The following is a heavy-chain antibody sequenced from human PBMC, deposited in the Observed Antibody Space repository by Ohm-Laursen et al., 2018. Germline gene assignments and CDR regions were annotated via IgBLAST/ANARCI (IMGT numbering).Heavy chain of an antibody. CDR3: ARDLADDSVDY. J-gene: IGHJ4*02. V-gene: IGHV1-2*02. D-gene: IGHD6-19*01. CDR2: INPNSGDT. CDR1: GYTFTDYS. Sequence: ASVKVSCKASGYTFTDYSMHWVRQAPGQGLEWMGWINPNSGDTNYAQNFHGRVTMTRDTSISTAYMEMTRLTSDDTAVYYCARDLADDSVDYWGQGTLVTVSS.